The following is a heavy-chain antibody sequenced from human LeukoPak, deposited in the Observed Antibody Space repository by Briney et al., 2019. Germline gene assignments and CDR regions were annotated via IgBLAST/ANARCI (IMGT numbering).Heavy chain of an antibody. J-gene: IGHJ4*02. CDR3: ASYYHGFDY. D-gene: IGHD3-10*01. CDR2: IYYSGST. Sequence: PSRTLSLTCTVSGGSISSGNYYYSWIRQPPGKGLEWIGYIYYSGSTYYNTSLKSRVSISVDTSKNQFSLKLSSVTAADTAVYYCASYYHGFDYWGQGTLVTVSS. CDR1: GGSISSGNYY. V-gene: IGHV4-30-4*01.